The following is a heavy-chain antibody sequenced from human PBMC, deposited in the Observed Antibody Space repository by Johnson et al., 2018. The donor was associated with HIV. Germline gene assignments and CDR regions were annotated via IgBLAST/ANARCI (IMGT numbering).Heavy chain of an antibody. CDR2: IRSKANSYAT. CDR3: TRHDVRVGVTTVNYDAFDI. CDR1: GFTFSGSA. J-gene: IGHJ3*02. D-gene: IGHD1-26*01. V-gene: IGHV3-73*01. Sequence: VQLVESGGGLVQPGGSLRLSCAASGFTFSGSAMHWVRQASGKGLEWVGRIRSKANSYATAYAASVKGRFTISRDDSKNSAYLQMNSLKTEDTAVYNCTRHDVRVGVTTVNYDAFDIWGQGTMVTVSS.